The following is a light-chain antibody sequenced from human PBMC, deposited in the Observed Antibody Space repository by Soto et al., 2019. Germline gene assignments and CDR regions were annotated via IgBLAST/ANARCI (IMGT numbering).Light chain of an antibody. J-gene: IGKJ1*01. CDR1: QSLLHSNGYNY. CDR3: MQALQTPTT. Sequence: DVVMTQSPLSLPVTLGQPASIYCRSSQSLLHSNGYNYLDWYLQKPGQSPQLLIYLGSNRASGVPDRFSVSGSGTHFTLKISRVEAEDVGVYYCMQALQTPTTFGQGTKVDIK. CDR2: LGS. V-gene: IGKV2-28*01.